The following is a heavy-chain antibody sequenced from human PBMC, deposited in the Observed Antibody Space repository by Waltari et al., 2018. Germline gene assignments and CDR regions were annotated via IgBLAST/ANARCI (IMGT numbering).Heavy chain of an antibody. J-gene: IGHJ2*01. V-gene: IGHV3-49*03. CDR3: SKNRAAGGHWYFDL. Sequence: EVQLEESGGGLVQPGRSLRLSCSSSGFPFRDYAMRWFRLAPGKGLEWIGFIKTNVYGGTTVYAASVEGRFTISRDDSNNIAYLQINSLKTEDTATYYCSKNRAAGGHWYFDLWGRGTLVTVSS. CDR1: GFPFRDYA. CDR2: IKTNVYGGTT. D-gene: IGHD6-13*01.